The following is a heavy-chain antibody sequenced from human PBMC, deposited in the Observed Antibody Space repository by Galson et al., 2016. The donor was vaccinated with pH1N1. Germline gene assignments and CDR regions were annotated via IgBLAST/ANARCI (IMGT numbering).Heavy chain of an antibody. CDR3: ARSKRGAEAFDI. CDR1: GFSLSTSGMC. V-gene: IGHV2-70*01. Sequence: PALVKPPQTLTLICTFSGFSLSTSGMCVTWIRQPQGKALEWFALIDWDDDKSYSTSRKTRLTISKDTSKNQVVLTMTNMDPVDTATYYCARSKRGAEAFDIWGQGTMVTVSS. CDR2: IDWDDDK. J-gene: IGHJ3*02. D-gene: IGHD5-24*01.